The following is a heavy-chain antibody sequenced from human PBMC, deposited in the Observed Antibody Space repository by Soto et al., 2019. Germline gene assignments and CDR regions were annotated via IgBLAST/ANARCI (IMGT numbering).Heavy chain of an antibody. V-gene: IGHV1-69*01. D-gene: IGHD4-17*01. Sequence: QVQLVQSGAEVKKPGSSVRVSCKASGGTFSSYAISWVRQAPGQGLEWMGGIIPIFGTANYAQKFQGRGTITADESRSTAYMELSSLRSEDTAVYYCARDPSSRGPGYSDSDYYYYGMDVWGQGTTVTVSS. CDR1: GGTFSSYA. CDR2: IIPIFGTA. CDR3: ARDPSSRGPGYSDSDYYYYGMDV. J-gene: IGHJ6*02.